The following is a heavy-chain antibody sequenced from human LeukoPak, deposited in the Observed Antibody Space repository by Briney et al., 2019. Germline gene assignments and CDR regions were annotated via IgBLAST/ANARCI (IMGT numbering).Heavy chain of an antibody. CDR1: GGTFSSYA. J-gene: IGHJ4*02. CDR2: IIPIFGTA. D-gene: IGHD3-22*01. Sequence: SVKVSCKASGGTFSSYAISWVRQAPGQGLEWMGRIIPIFGTANFAQKFQGRVTITTDGSTSTAYMELSSLRSEDTAVYYCAVSRADSSGYYSDYWGQGTLVTVSS. CDR3: AVSRADSSGYYSDY. V-gene: IGHV1-69*05.